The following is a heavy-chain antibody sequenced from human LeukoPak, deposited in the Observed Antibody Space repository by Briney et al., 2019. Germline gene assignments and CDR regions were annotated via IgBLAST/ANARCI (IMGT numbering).Heavy chain of an antibody. V-gene: IGHV3-30-3*01. CDR1: GFTFSSYA. Sequence: GGSLRLSCEASGFTFSSYAMHWVRQAPGKGLEWVAVISYDGSNKYYADSVKGRFTISRDNSKNTLYLQMNSLRAEDTAVYYCARDPFFSIVVVPAAGKLAEVDYWGQGTLVTVSS. D-gene: IGHD2-2*01. CDR2: ISYDGSNK. CDR3: ARDPFFSIVVVPAAGKLAEVDY. J-gene: IGHJ4*02.